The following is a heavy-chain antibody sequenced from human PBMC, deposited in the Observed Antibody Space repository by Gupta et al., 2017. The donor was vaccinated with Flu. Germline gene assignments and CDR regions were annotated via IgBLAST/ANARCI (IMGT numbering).Heavy chain of an antibody. D-gene: IGHD6-19*01. CDR2: ISYDGSDK. V-gene: IGHV3-30*18. CDR1: GLTFRDYG. Sequence: QVQLMESGGGVVQPGRSLRLSCAASGLTFRDYGMHWVRQAPGKGLEWVAVISYDGSDKYYADSVKGRFTISRDNSKNTLYLQMHSLRAEDTAVYYCAKDRYGSGYYNMDVWGQETTVTVSS. J-gene: IGHJ6*02. CDR3: AKDRYGSGYYNMDV.